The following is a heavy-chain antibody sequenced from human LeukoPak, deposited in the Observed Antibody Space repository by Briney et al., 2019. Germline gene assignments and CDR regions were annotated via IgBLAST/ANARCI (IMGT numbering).Heavy chain of an antibody. CDR3: TALLGITATLVY. Sequence: GSLRLSCAASGFTFSNAWMSWVRQAPGKGLEWVGRIKSKTDGGTAAYAAPVKGRFTISRDDSENTLYLQMNSLKSEDTAVYYCTALLGITATLVYWGQGTLVTVSS. CDR2: IKSKTDGGTA. V-gene: IGHV3-15*01. J-gene: IGHJ4*02. D-gene: IGHD7-27*01. CDR1: GFTFSNAW.